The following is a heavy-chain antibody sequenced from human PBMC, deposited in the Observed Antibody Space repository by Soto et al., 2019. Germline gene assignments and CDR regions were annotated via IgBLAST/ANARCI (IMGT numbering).Heavy chain of an antibody. D-gene: IGHD3-10*01. Sequence: EVQLVESGGGLVQPGGSLRLSCAASGFTVSSNFMSWVRQAPGKGLEWVSVIYSGGTTYYADSVKGRFTISRDNSKNTLYLQMTTLRPEDTAMYYCARILYASGSYWGCFDYWGQGTLVTVPS. J-gene: IGHJ4*02. CDR3: ARILYASGSYWGCFDY. CDR2: IYSGGTT. CDR1: GFTVSSNF. V-gene: IGHV3-66*01.